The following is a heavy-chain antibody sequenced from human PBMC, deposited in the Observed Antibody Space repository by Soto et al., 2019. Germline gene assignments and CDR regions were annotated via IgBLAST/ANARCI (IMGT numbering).Heavy chain of an antibody. J-gene: IGHJ4*02. CDR1: GGSFTTDS. D-gene: IGHD5-12*01. V-gene: IGHV1-69*01. CDR3: AKGVASSD. CDR2: INPLFRTP. Sequence: QVHLVQSEAEVRKPGSSVKVSCKSSGGSFTTDSIIWVRQAPGQGLEWMGGINPLFRTPVYAQKFQGRVTTSADESTSAAHLEVTGLTPEATAVYFCAKGVASSDWGQGTPVTVSS.